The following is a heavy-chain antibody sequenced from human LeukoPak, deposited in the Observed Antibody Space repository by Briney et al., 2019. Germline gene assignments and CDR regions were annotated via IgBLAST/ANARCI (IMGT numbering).Heavy chain of an antibody. CDR3: ARGWIWPTYYYYYMDV. V-gene: IGHV4-38-2*02. CDR1: GYSISSGYY. J-gene: IGHJ6*03. D-gene: IGHD2-2*03. Sequence: SETLSLTCTVSGYSISSGYYWGWIRQSPGKGLEWIGSIYNSGSTYYNPSLKSRVTISIDTSKNQFSLKQSSVTAADTAVYYCARGWIWPTYYYYYMDVWGKGTTVTVSS. CDR2: IYNSGST.